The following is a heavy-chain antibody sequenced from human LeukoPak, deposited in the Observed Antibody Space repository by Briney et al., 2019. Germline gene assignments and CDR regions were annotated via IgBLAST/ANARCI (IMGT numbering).Heavy chain of an antibody. CDR1: GFTFSSYS. D-gene: IGHD4-23*01. CDR3: AKAPTATVVFFES. CDR2: FSASGGST. J-gene: IGHJ4*02. Sequence: GGSLRLSCAASGFTFSSYSMNWVRQAPGKGLEWVSSFSASGGSTYYADSVKGRFTISRDNSKNIMFLQMNSLRAEDTAIYYCAKAPTATVVFFESWGQGSLVTVSS. V-gene: IGHV3-23*01.